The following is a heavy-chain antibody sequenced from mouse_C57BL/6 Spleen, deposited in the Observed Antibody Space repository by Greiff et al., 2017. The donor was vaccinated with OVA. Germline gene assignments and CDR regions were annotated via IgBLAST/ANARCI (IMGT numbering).Heavy chain of an antibody. CDR2: IYPGDGDT. Sequence: VQLKESGPELVKPGASVKISCKASGYAFSSSWMNWVKQRPGKGLEWIGRIYPGDGDTNYNGKFKGKATLTADKSSSTAYMQLSSLTSEDSAVYFCARSEKGYFDVWGTGTTVTVSS. V-gene: IGHV1-82*01. CDR3: ARSEKGYFDV. CDR1: GYAFSSSW. J-gene: IGHJ1*03.